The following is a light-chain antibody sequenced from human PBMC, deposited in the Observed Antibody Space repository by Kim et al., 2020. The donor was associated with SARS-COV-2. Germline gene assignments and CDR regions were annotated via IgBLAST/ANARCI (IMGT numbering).Light chain of an antibody. Sequence: QSALTQPASVSGSPGQSITISCTGTSSDIGTFDYVSWYQQHPGNAPKLMIYDVSNRPSGVSDRFSGSSSGNTASLTISGLQAGDEADYYCSSYTTSNTVVFGGGTQLTVL. CDR2: DVS. V-gene: IGLV2-14*03. CDR1: SSDIGTFDY. CDR3: SSYTTSNTVV. J-gene: IGLJ2*01.